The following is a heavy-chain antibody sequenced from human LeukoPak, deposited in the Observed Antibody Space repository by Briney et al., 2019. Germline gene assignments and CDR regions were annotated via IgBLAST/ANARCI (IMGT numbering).Heavy chain of an antibody. D-gene: IGHD4-23*01. Sequence: SVKVSCKASGGTFSSDAISWVRQAPGQGLEWMGRIIPIFGTANYAQKFQGRVTITADESTSTAYMELSSLRSEDTAAYYCARSEGDSGNSGAFDIWGQGTMVTVSS. CDR1: GGTFSSDA. CDR3: ARSEGDSGNSGAFDI. V-gene: IGHV1-69*13. CDR2: IIPIFGTA. J-gene: IGHJ3*02.